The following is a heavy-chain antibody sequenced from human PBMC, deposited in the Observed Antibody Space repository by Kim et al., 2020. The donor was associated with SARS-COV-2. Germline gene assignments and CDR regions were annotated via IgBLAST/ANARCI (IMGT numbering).Heavy chain of an antibody. J-gene: IGHJ1*01. Sequence: GGSLRLSCAASEFTFSSYAMTWVRQAPGKGLEWVSTISISGGKTYYADSVKGRFTISRDNSKNTLYLHMNSLRAEDTAVFYCAKGGDNSVYWYFQHWGQGTLVTVSS. CDR3: AKGGDNSVYWYFQH. D-gene: IGHD3-22*01. CDR2: ISISGGKT. CDR1: EFTFSSYA. V-gene: IGHV3-23*01.